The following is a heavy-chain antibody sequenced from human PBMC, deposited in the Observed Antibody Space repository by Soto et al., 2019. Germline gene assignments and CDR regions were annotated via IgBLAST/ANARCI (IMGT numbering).Heavy chain of an antibody. CDR3: ARDYYDSFFDY. J-gene: IGHJ4*02. CDR2: ISKSSRYI. CDR1: GFTFSSYS. D-gene: IGHD3-22*01. Sequence: GGSLRLSCAASGFTFSSYSMNWVRQAPGKGLEWVSYISKSSRYIYYADSVKGRFTISRDNAKNSLYLQMNSLRAEDTAVYYCARDYYDSFFDYWGQGTLVTVSS. V-gene: IGHV3-21*05.